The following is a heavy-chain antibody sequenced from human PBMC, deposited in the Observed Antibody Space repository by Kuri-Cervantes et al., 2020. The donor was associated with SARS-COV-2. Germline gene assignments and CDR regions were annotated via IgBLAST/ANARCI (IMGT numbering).Heavy chain of an antibody. CDR1: GFTFDDYG. CDR2: ISGSGGST. CDR3: ARDLHVVEAAMTYYYYYGMDV. D-gene: IGHD2-15*01. J-gene: IGHJ6*02. Sequence: GESLKISCAASGFTFDDYGMSWVRQAPGKGLEWVSAISGSGGSTYYADSVKGRFTISRDNSKNTLYLQMNSLRAEDTAVYYCARDLHVVEAAMTYYYYYGMDVWGQGTTVTVSS. V-gene: IGHV3-23*01.